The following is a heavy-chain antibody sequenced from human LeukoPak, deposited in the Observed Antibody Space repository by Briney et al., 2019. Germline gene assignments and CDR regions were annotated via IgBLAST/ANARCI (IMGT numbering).Heavy chain of an antibody. CDR3: AREIVGDDAFDI. D-gene: IGHD1-26*01. Sequence: ASVKVSCKASGYTFTGYYMHWVRQAPGQGLEGMGWINPNSVGTNYARKFQGRVTMTRDTSISTAYMELSRLRSDDTAVYYCAREIVGDDAFDIWGQGTMVTVSS. CDR1: GYTFTGYY. V-gene: IGHV1-2*02. J-gene: IGHJ3*02. CDR2: INPNSVGT.